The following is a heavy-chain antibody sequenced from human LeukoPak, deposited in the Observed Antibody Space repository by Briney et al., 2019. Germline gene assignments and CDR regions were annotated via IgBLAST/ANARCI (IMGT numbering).Heavy chain of an antibody. CDR1: GFTFDDYA. J-gene: IGHJ6*02. Sequence: GGSLRLSCAAFGFTFDDYAMSWVRQAPGQGLEWVSLISGDVGGTYYADSVKGRFTISRDNSKNSLYLQMNSLRTEDTALYYCAKAGMGATLYYGMDVWGQGTTVTVSS. V-gene: IGHV3-43*02. D-gene: IGHD1-26*01. CDR3: AKAGMGATLYYGMDV. CDR2: ISGDVGGT.